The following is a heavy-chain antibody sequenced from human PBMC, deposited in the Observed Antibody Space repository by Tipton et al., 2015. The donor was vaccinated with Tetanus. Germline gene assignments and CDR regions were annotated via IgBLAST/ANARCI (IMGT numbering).Heavy chain of an antibody. Sequence: TLSLTCTVSGGSISSSSYYWGWIRQPPGKGLEWIGSIHYSGSTYYNPSLKSRVTISVDTSKNQFSLKLSSVTAADTAVYYCARVLAAALGPFDYWGQGTLVTVSS. D-gene: IGHD6-13*01. CDR2: IHYSGST. CDR3: ARVLAAALGPFDY. J-gene: IGHJ4*02. V-gene: IGHV4-39*01. CDR1: GGSISSSSYY.